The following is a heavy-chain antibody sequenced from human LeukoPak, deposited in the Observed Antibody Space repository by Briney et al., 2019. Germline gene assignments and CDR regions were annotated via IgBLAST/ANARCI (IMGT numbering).Heavy chain of an antibody. Sequence: PGGSLRLSCAASGFTFSNYWMHWVRQAPGKGLVWVSRINSDGSSTTYADSVKGRFTISRDNAKNTLYLQMNSLTAEDTAVYYCARHHPYYFDYWGQGTLVTVSS. CDR2: INSDGSST. V-gene: IGHV3-74*01. CDR3: ARHHPYYFDY. J-gene: IGHJ4*02. CDR1: GFTFSNYW.